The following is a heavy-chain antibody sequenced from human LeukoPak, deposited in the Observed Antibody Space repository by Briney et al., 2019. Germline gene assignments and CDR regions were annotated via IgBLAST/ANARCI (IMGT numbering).Heavy chain of an antibody. CDR2: ISSSSSYT. CDR1: GFTFSDYY. J-gene: IGHJ4*02. Sequence: GGSLRLSCAASGFTFSDYYMSWIRQAPGKGLEWVSYISSSSSYTNYADSVKGRFTISRDNAKHSLYLQMNSLSDEDTAVYYCAKGRTTLGRGSDYWGQGTLVTVSS. V-gene: IGHV3-11*06. D-gene: IGHD1-1*01. CDR3: AKGRTTLGRGSDY.